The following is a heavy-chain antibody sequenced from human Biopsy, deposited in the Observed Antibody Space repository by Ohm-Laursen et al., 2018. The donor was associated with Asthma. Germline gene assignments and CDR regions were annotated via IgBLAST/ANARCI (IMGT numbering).Heavy chain of an antibody. D-gene: IGHD6-6*01. CDR3: ARAVSSSSYWYFDL. Sequence: PSQTLSLTCIVSGDAMSTSGSYWGWIRQSPGKGLEWIGSIYYSGRTYYNPSLESRVTISAATSKNHFSLKVTSVTAADTAVYYCARAVSSSSYWYFDLWGRGDLVTVSS. V-gene: IGHV4-39*02. CDR1: GDAMSTSGSY. J-gene: IGHJ2*01. CDR2: IYYSGRT.